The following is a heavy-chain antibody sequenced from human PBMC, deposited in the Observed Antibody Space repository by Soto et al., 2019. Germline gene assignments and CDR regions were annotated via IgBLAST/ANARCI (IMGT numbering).Heavy chain of an antibody. CDR2: INHSGST. J-gene: IGHJ4*02. D-gene: IGHD3-9*01. V-gene: IGHV4-34*01. CDR1: GGSFSGYY. CDR3: ARGGVYYDILTGYVG. Sequence: SETLSLTCAVYGGSFSGYYWSWIRQPPGKGLEWIGEINHSGSTNYNPSLKSRVTISVDTSKNQFSLKLSSVTAADTAVYYCARGGVYYDILTGYVGWGQGTLVTVSS.